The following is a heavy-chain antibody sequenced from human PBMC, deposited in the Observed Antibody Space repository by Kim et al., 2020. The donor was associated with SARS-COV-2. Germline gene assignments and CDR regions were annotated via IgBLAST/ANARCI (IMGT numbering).Heavy chain of an antibody. CDR1: GGSISSYY. V-gene: IGHV4-59*13. D-gene: IGHD3-3*01. Sequence: SETLSLTCTVSGGSISSYYWSWIRQPPGKGLEWIGYIYYSGSTNYNPSLKRRVTISVDTSKNQFSLKLSSVTAADTAVYYCARDLVRSGWNGSSGDWYFDLWGRGALVAVSS. CDR2: IYYSGST. CDR3: ARDLVRSGWNGSSGDWYFDL. J-gene: IGHJ2*01.